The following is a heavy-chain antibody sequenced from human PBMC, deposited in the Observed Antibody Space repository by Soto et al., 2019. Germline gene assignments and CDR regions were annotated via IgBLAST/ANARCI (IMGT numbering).Heavy chain of an antibody. V-gene: IGHV1-69*06. Sequence: QVQLVQSGAEVKKPGSSVKVSCKVSGGTFSSYAISWVRQAPGRGLEWMGGFIPTFGSPTYAQRFQGRHTITADRFTSTAHLELSRLTSDETAVYYCAKQVSEYSSSFDSWVQGALVAVSS. CDR2: FIPTFGSP. D-gene: IGHD6-6*01. CDR1: GGTFSSYA. J-gene: IGHJ4*02. CDR3: AKQVSEYSSSFDS.